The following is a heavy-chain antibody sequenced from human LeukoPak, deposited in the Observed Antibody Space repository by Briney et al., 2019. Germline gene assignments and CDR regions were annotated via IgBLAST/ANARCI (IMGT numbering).Heavy chain of an antibody. CDR1: GCTFTRNC. CDR3: ATGSDFYYDS. CDR2: IPHDGSSA. J-gene: IGHJ5*01. D-gene: IGHD1-26*01. V-gene: IGHV3-30-3*01. Sequence: PGGSLRLSCIASGCTFTRNCMHWVRQAPGKGLEWVVAIPHDGSSALYADSVKGRFIISRDNSKNTQYLQMNSLRIEDSAVYYCATGSDFYYDSWGQGILVTVSS.